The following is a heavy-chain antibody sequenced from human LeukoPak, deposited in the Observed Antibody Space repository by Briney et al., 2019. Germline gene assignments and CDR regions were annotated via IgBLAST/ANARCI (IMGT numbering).Heavy chain of an antibody. V-gene: IGHV1-8*02. J-gene: IGHJ4*02. CDR2: MNPNSGNT. D-gene: IGHD2-15*01. CDR3: ARGDCSGGSCPDY. Sequence: ASVKVSCKASGYTFTSYYMHWVRQATGQGLEWMGWMNPNSGNTGYAQKFQGRVTMTRNTSISTAYMELSSLRSEDTAVYYCARGDCSGGSCPDYWGQGTLVTVSS. CDR1: GYTFTSYY.